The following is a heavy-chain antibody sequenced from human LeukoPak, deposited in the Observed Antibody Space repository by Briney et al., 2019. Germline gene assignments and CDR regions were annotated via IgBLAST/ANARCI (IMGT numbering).Heavy chain of an antibody. CDR1: GFTFSDHY. Sequence: GGSLRLSCAASGFTFSDHYMDWVRQAPGKGLEWVGRTRNKANSYTTEYAASVKGRFNISRDDSKNSLYLQMNSLKTEDTAVYYCARARDSYGYAPWYFDLWGRGTLVTVSS. CDR2: TRNKANSYTT. J-gene: IGHJ2*01. V-gene: IGHV3-72*01. D-gene: IGHD5-18*01. CDR3: ARARDSYGYAPWYFDL.